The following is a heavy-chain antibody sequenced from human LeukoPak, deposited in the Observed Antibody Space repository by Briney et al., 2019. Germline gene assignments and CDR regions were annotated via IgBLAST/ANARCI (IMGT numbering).Heavy chain of an antibody. CDR3: ANAPRRPVEYFQH. J-gene: IGHJ1*01. CDR1: GFTYRSYD. Sequence: GGSLRLSCAASGFTYRSYDMRWVRQAPGGGGEWVSAISGSGGSTYYADSVKGRFTISRDNSKNTLYLQMNSLRAEDTAVYYCANAPRRPVEYFQHWGQGTLVTVSS. CDR2: ISGSGGST. V-gene: IGHV3-23*01.